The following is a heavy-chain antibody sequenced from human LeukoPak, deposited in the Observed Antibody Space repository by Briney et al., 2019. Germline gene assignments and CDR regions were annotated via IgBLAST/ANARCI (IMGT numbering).Heavy chain of an antibody. CDR3: ARVSYYYDSSGYHDAFDI. V-gene: IGHV4-30-4*08. Sequence: PSGTLSLTCTVSGGSISSGDYYWSWIRQPPGKGLEWIGYIYYSGSTYYNPSLKSRVTISVDTSKNQFSLKLSSVTAADTAVYYCARVSYYYDSSGYHDAFDIWGQGTMVTVSS. CDR1: GGSISSGDYY. J-gene: IGHJ3*02. D-gene: IGHD3-22*01. CDR2: IYYSGST.